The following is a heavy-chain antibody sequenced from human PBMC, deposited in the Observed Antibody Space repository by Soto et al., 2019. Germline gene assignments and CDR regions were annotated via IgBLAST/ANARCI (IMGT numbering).Heavy chain of an antibody. V-gene: IGHV3-23*01. Sequence: GGSLRLSCAASGFTFSSYAMSWVRQAPGKGLEWVSAISGSGGSTYYADSVKGRFTISRDNSKNTLYLQMNSLRAEDTAVYYCAKDGLGADTPLDAFDIWGQGTMVTVSS. CDR1: GFTFSSYA. CDR2: ISGSGGST. CDR3: AKDGLGADTPLDAFDI. J-gene: IGHJ3*02. D-gene: IGHD1-26*01.